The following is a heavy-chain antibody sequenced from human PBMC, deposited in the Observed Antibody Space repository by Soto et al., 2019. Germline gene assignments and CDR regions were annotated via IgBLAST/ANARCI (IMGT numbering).Heavy chain of an antibody. J-gene: IGHJ3*02. V-gene: IGHV3-48*02. CDR3: ARDLSATVVTPPEDAFDI. CDR1: GFTFSSYS. CDR2: ISSSSSTI. D-gene: IGHD4-17*01. Sequence: VQLVESGGGLVQPGGSLRLSCAASGFTFSSYSMNWVRQAPGKGLEWVSYISSSSSTIYYADSVKGRFTISRDNAKNSLYLQMNSLRDEDTAVYYCARDLSATVVTPPEDAFDIWGQGTMVTVSS.